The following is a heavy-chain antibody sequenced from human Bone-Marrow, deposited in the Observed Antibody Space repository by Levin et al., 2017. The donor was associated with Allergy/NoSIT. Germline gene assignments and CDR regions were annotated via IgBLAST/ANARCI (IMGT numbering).Heavy chain of an antibody. J-gene: IGHJ4*02. CDR2: IKSKAHGETT. V-gene: IGHV3-49*03. CDR1: GFNFGDYA. CDR3: SRDPSGGYTYGLHYFDY. D-gene: IGHD5-18*01. Sequence: QPGGSLRLSCTTSGFNFGDYAMSWFRQAPGKGLEWVGLIKSKAHGETTEYAASVKGRFTISRDDSRSPAYLQMNSLKTEDTAVYYCSRDPSGGYTYGLHYFDYWGQGTLVTVSS.